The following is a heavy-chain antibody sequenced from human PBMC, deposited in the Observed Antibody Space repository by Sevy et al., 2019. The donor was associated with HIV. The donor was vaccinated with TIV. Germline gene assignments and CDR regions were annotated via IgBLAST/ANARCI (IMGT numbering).Heavy chain of an antibody. J-gene: IGHJ6*02. V-gene: IGHV3-11*01. CDR3: ARGEKIVVVPAAIVSYYYGMDV. CDR1: GFTFSDYY. Sequence: GGSLRLSCAASGFTFSDYYMSWIRQAPGKGLEWVSYISSSGSTIYYADSVKGRLTISRDNAKNSLYLQMNSLRAEDTAVYYCARGEKIVVVPAAIVSYYYGMDVWGQGTTVTVSS. CDR2: ISSSGSTI. D-gene: IGHD2-2*02.